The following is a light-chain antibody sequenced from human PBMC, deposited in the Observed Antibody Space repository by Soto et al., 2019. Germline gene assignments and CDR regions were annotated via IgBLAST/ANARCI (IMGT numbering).Light chain of an antibody. J-gene: IGKJ3*01. CDR3: QQANSFPRT. V-gene: IGKV1-12*01. CDR1: QGISSW. Sequence: IQITQAPSSLAASAGDRVTITRRATQGISSWLAWYQQKPGKAPKLLIYAASSLQSGVPSRFSGSGSGTDFTLTINNLQPQDFATYYCQQANSFPRTFGPGTKVDIK. CDR2: AAS.